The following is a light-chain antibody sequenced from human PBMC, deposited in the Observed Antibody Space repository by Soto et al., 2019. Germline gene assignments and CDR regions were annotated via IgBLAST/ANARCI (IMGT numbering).Light chain of an antibody. V-gene: IGKV1-39*01. CDR1: QSISSY. J-gene: IGKJ1*01. CDR3: QQSYSTLWT. Sequence: DIQMTQSPSSLSASVGDRVTSTCRASQSISSYLNWYQQKPGKAPKLLIYAASSLQSGVPSRFSGSGSGTDFTLTISSLQPEDFATYYCQQSYSTLWTFGQGTKGDI. CDR2: AAS.